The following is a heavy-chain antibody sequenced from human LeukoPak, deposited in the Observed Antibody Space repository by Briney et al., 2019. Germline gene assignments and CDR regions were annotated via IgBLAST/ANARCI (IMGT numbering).Heavy chain of an antibody. CDR2: INPNSGGT. Sequence: ASVKVSCKASGYTFTGYYMHWVRQAPGQGLEWMGWINPNSGGTNYAQKFQGRVTMTRDTSISTAYMELSRLRSDDTAVYYCARPNLGPRRRITIFGVSDHDAFDIWGQGTMVTVSS. D-gene: IGHD3-3*01. CDR3: ARPNLGPRRRITIFGVSDHDAFDI. J-gene: IGHJ3*02. V-gene: IGHV1-2*02. CDR1: GYTFTGYY.